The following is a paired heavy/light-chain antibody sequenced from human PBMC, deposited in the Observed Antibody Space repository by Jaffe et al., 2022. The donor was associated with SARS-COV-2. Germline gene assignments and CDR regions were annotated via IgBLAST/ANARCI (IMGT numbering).Light chain of an antibody. CDR1: QSISKY. Sequence: DIQVTQSPSSLSASVGDRVTISCRASQSISKYLNWYQQKLGKAPKLLIYAASSLQSGVPSRFSGSGSGTDFTLTISSLQPEDCATYYCQQSYSTTFGQGTIVEIK. V-gene: IGKV1-39*01. J-gene: IGKJ1*01. CDR2: AAS. CDR3: QQSYSTT.
Heavy chain of an antibody. V-gene: IGHV4-39*01. CDR1: GGSISSGAYS. J-gene: IGHJ4*01. CDR3: VRRGVIRGDLYYFDY. D-gene: IGHD3-10*01. Sequence: QLQLQESGPGLVKPSETLPLFCSVSGGSISSGAYSWDWIRQPPGKGLEWIANIDYSGSTSYNPSLKSRVTISVDTSENQFSLKLTSVTAADTAVYYCVRRGVIRGDLYYFDYWGQGTLVTVSS. CDR2: IDYSGST.